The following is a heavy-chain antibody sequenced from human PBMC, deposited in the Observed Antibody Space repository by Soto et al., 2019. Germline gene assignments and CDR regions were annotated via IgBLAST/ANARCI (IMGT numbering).Heavy chain of an antibody. J-gene: IGHJ4*02. V-gene: IGHV2-5*02. CDR2: IYWDDDK. D-gene: IGHD6-13*01. Sequence: QITLKESGPTLVKPTQTLTLTCTFSGFSLSTSGVGVGWIRQPPGKALEWLVLIYWDDDKRYSPSLKSRLTINQDPSKNQVVLTMTNMDPVDTATYYCAHSTTRYSSSWYGAFDYWGQGTLMTVS. CDR1: GFSLSTSGVG. CDR3: AHSTTRYSSSWYGAFDY.